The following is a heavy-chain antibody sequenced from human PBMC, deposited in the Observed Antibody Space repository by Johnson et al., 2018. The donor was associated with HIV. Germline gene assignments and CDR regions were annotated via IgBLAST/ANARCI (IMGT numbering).Heavy chain of an antibody. CDR1: GFTFSSYG. CDR3: AREELEPDVFDI. Sequence: QVQLVESGGGLVQPGGSLRVACAASGFTFSSYGMYWVRQAPGKGLEWVAFIRYDGSNKYYADSVKGRFTISRDNSKNTLYLQMHSLRIEDTAVYYCAREELEPDVFDIWGQGTMVTVSS. V-gene: IGHV3-30*02. D-gene: IGHD1-1*01. CDR2: IRYDGSNK. J-gene: IGHJ3*02.